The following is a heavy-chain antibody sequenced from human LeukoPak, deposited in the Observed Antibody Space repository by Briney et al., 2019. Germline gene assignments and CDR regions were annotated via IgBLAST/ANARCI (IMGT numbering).Heavy chain of an antibody. CDR1: GFMFSSYW. J-gene: IGHJ6*02. CDR2: INSDGSRT. D-gene: IGHD2-15*01. CDR3: ARVLVVEYYYYGMDV. Sequence: GGSLRLSCAASGFMFSSYWMHWVRQAPGKGLVWVSRINSDGSRTRYADSVKGRFTISRDNAKNTLYLQMNSLRAEDTAVYYCARVLVVEYYYYGMDVWGQGTTVTVSS. V-gene: IGHV3-74*01.